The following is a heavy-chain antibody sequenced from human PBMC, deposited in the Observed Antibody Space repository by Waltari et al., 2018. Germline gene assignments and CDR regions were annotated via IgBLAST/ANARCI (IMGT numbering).Heavy chain of an antibody. CDR1: GDTFTSYD. CDR3: ARGGSWYLWGENWFDP. V-gene: IGHV1-8*03. D-gene: IGHD6-13*01. CDR2: MNPNSGNT. J-gene: IGHJ5*02. Sequence: QVQLVQSGAEVKKPGDSVKVACEAAGDTFTSYDSNWVRQATGQGLEWMVWMNPNSGNTGYAQKFQGRVTITTNTSISTAYMELSSLRSEDTAVYYCARGGSWYLWGENWFDPWGQGTLVTVSS.